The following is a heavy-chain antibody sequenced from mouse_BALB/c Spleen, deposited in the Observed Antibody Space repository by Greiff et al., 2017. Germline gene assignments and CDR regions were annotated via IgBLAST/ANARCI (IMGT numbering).Heavy chain of an antibody. D-gene: IGHD2-1*01. CDR2: ISYDGSN. CDR1: GYSITSGYY. J-gene: IGHJ3*01. CDR3: ARGDYGNPFAY. V-gene: IGHV3-6*02. Sequence: EVQVVESGPGLVKPSQSLSLTCSVTGYSITSGYYWNWIRQFPGNKLEWMGYISYDGSNNYNPSLKNRISITRDTSKNQFFLKLNSVTTEDTATYYCARGDYGNPFAYWGQGTLVTVSA.